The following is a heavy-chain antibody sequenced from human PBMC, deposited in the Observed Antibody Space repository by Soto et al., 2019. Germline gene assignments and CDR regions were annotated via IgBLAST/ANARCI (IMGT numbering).Heavy chain of an antibody. CDR2: ISSSSFTI. J-gene: IGHJ6*03. V-gene: IGHV3-48*01. Sequence: GGSLRLSCAASGFSFSDYSMNWVRQAPGRGLEWVSYISSSSFTIHYADSVEGRFAISRDNAKNSLYLQMNSLKAADTAMYYCARQSAWFGELIAFEDYYYYYMDVWGKGTTVTVSS. D-gene: IGHD3-10*01. CDR1: GFSFSDYS. CDR3: ARQSAWFGELIAFEDYYYYYMDV.